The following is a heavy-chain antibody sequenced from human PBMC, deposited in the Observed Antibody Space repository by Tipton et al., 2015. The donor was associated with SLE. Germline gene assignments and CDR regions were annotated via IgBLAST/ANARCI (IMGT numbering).Heavy chain of an antibody. Sequence: TQSLTCTVSGGSISSYYWSWIRQPPGKGLEWIGYIYYSGSTNYNPSLKSRVTISVDTSKNQFSLKLSSVTAADTAVYYCARERVAVAATPWFFDLWGRGTLVTVSS. CDR1: GGSISSYY. CDR2: IYYSGST. J-gene: IGHJ2*01. V-gene: IGHV4-59*01. CDR3: ARERVAVAATPWFFDL. D-gene: IGHD6-19*01.